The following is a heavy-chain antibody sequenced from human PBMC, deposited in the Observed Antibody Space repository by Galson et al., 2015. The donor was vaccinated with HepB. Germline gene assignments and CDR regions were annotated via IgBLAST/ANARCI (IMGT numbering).Heavy chain of an antibody. CDR1: GYTFTGYY. V-gene: IGHV1-2*06. Sequence: SVKVSCKASGYTFTGYYMHWVRQAPGQGLEWMGRINPNSGGTNYAQKFQGRVTMTRDTSISAAYMELSRLRSDDTAVYYCARDYRELRFLEWLFDAFDIWGQGTMVTVSS. CDR3: ARDYRELRFLEWLFDAFDI. D-gene: IGHD3-3*01. CDR2: INPNSGGT. J-gene: IGHJ3*02.